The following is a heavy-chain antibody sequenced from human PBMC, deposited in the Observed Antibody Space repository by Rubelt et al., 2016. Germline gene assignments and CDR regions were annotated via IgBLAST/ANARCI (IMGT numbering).Heavy chain of an antibody. D-gene: IGHD3/OR15-3a*01. Sequence: EVQLLESGGGLVQPGGSLRLSCAASGFTFSSYAMSWVRQAPGKGLEWVSAISGSGGSTYYADSVKGRLTISRDKSKNTLYLQMNSRRAEDTAVYYCAKGTGPRRGGTDYWGQGTLVTVSS. CDR2: ISGSGGST. V-gene: IGHV3-23*01. CDR1: GFTFSSYA. CDR3: AKGTGPRRGGTDY. J-gene: IGHJ4*02.